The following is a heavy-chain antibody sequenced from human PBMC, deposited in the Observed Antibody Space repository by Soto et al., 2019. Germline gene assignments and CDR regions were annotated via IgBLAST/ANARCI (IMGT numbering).Heavy chain of an antibody. V-gene: IGHV2-5*02. D-gene: IGHD3-3*01. Sequence: SGPTLVKPTQTLTLTCTFSGFSLSTSGVGVGWIRQPPGKALEWLALIYWDDDKRYSPSLKSRLTITKDTSKNQVVLTMTNMDPVDTATYYCAHIIKDFWSGLDYYMDVWGKGTTVTVSS. CDR2: IYWDDDK. CDR3: AHIIKDFWSGLDYYMDV. J-gene: IGHJ6*03. CDR1: GFSLSTSGVG.